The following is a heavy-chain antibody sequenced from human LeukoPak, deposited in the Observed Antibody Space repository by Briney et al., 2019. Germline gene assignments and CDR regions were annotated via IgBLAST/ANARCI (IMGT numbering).Heavy chain of an antibody. J-gene: IGHJ4*02. V-gene: IGHV4-59*12. CDR2: IYYSGST. CDR1: GGSISSYY. Sequence: SETLSLTCTVSGGSISSYYWSWIRQPPGKGLEWIGYIYYSGSTNYNPFLKSRVTISVDTSKNQFSLKLSSVTAADTAVYYCARGRNGYSNSWYVNYWGQGTLVTVSS. CDR3: ARGRNGYSNSWYVNY. D-gene: IGHD6-13*01.